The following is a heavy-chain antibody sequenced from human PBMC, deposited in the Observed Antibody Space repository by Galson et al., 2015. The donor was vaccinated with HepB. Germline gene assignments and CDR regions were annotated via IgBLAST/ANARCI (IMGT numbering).Heavy chain of an antibody. CDR1: GGSISSSSYY. CDR3: ARDWARYCSSTSCYRGPVRHPIYYFDY. D-gene: IGHD2-2*02. J-gene: IGHJ4*02. CDR2: IYYSGST. Sequence: ETLSPTCTVSGGSISSSSYYWGWIRQPPGKGLEWIGSIYYSGSTYYNPSLKSRVTISVDTSKNQFSLKLSSVTAADTAVYYCARDWARYCSSTSCYRGPVRHPIYYFDYWGQGTLVTVSS. V-gene: IGHV4-39*02.